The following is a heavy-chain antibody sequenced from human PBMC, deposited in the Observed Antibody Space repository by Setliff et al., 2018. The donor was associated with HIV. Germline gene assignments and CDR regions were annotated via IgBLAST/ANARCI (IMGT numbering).Heavy chain of an antibody. Sequence: SETLSLTCTVSGGSISSGSYYWSWIRQPPGKGLEWIGSIYYSGSTYYNPSLKSRVTISVDTSKNQFSLKVSSVTAADTAVYYCARVARGGIHFDYWGQGTLVTVSS. CDR1: GGSISSGSYY. CDR3: ARVARGGIHFDY. V-gene: IGHV4-39*01. CDR2: IYYSGST. D-gene: IGHD5-18*01. J-gene: IGHJ4*02.